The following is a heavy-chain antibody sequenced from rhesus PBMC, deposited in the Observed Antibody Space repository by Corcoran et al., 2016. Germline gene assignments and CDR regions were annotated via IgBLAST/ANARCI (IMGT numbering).Heavy chain of an antibody. Sequence: QVLLQESGPGLVKPSETLSLTCSVSGVSLYGNYWTWIRQSPGTGREWSGYISGNTETTSYNPALGGRVTIAKDTSQKQYSLMLTSVTAADTAIYDCARDAISLDVWGRGVLVTVAS. CDR1: GVSLYGNY. J-gene: IGHJ5-2*02. CDR3: ARDAISLDV. V-gene: IGHV4-147*01. CDR2: ISGNTETT.